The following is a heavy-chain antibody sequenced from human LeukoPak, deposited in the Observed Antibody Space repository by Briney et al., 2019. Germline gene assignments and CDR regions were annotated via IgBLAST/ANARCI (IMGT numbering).Heavy chain of an antibody. CDR2: ISSSSSYI. Sequence: GGSLRLSCAASGFTFSSYSMNWVRQAPGKGLEWVSSISSSSSYIYYADSVKGRLTISRDNAKNSLYLQMNSLRAEDTAVYYCARSYDSSGYYYGYWGQGTLVTVSS. D-gene: IGHD3-22*01. CDR1: GFTFSSYS. CDR3: ARSYDSSGYYYGY. V-gene: IGHV3-21*01. J-gene: IGHJ4*02.